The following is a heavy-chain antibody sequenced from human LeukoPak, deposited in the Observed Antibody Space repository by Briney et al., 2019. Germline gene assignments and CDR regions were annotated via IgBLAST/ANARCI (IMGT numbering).Heavy chain of an antibody. Sequence: ASVKVSCKASGYRFTSYGIAWVRQAPGHGLEWMGWISTYNGNTNYAQRFQDRVTMTADTSTTTAYLELRSLRSDDTAVYYCAREWSGYTYGYDYYYYYMDVWGEGTTVTVSS. CDR2: ISTYNGNT. D-gene: IGHD5-18*01. V-gene: IGHV1-18*01. CDR1: GYRFTSYG. CDR3: AREWSGYTYGYDYYYYYMDV. J-gene: IGHJ6*03.